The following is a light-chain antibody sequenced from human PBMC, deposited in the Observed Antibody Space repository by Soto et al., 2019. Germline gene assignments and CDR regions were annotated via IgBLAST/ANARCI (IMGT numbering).Light chain of an antibody. J-gene: IGKJ5*01. CDR3: QQYDSSPIT. Sequence: EIVLTQSPGTLSLSPGERDTLSCRASQSVSSSYLAWYQQKPGQAPSLLIYGASRRATGIPDRFSGSGSGTDFTLTISRLEPEDFAVYYCQQYDSSPITVGQGTRLEIK. CDR2: GAS. CDR1: QSVSSSY. V-gene: IGKV3-20*01.